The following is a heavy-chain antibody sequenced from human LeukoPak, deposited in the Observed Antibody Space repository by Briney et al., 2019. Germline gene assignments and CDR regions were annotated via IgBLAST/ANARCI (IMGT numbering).Heavy chain of an antibody. J-gene: IGHJ4*02. CDR3: TRGYSDYGATDY. CDR2: IYYSGST. Sequence: SETLSLTCTVSGGSISSYYWGWIRQPPGKGLEWIGCIYYSGSTNYNPSLKSRVTILLNTSKNQLSLMLSSVTAANAAVYYCTRGYSDYGATDYWGQGTLVTVSS. V-gene: IGHV4-59*01. D-gene: IGHD4-11*01. CDR1: GGSISSYY.